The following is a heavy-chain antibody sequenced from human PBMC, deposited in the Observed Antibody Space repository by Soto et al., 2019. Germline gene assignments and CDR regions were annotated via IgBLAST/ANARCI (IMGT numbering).Heavy chain of an antibody. CDR3: ARVDSSGYFLFDY. CDR1: GGSISGYY. D-gene: IGHD3-22*01. CDR2: IYYSGST. V-gene: IGHV4-59*01. J-gene: IGHJ4*02. Sequence: PETLSLTCTVSGGSISGYYWSWIRQPPGKGLEWIGYIYYSGSTNYNPSLKSRVTISVDTSRNQFSLKLSSVTAADTAVYHCARVDSSGYFLFDYWGQGTLVTVS.